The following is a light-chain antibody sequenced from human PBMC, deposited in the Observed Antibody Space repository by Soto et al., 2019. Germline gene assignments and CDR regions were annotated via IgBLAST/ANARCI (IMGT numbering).Light chain of an antibody. J-gene: IGKJ1*01. CDR2: LGS. CDR3: MQAQQIPRT. V-gene: IGKV2-28*01. Sequence: EIVMTQSPPSLTVTPGEPASISCRSSQRLLHSNGNTFLDWYLQKPGQSPQLLIYLGSNRASGVPDRVSGSEAGTDFTLRISRVEAEDVGFYYCMQAQQIPRTFGQGTKVEIK. CDR1: QRLLHSNGNTF.